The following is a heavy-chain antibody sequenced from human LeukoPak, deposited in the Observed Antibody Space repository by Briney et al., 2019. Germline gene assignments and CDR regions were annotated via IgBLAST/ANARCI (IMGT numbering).Heavy chain of an antibody. CDR2: INGDGSST. Sequence: GGSLRLSCAASGFTFSSYWMHWVRQAPGKGLVWVSRINGDGSSTSYADSVKGRFTISRDNAKNTLYLQMNSLRAEDTAVYYCARDYGDYVGFDYWGQGTLVTVSS. CDR1: GFTFSSYW. V-gene: IGHV3-74*01. CDR3: ARDYGDYVGFDY. D-gene: IGHD4-17*01. J-gene: IGHJ4*02.